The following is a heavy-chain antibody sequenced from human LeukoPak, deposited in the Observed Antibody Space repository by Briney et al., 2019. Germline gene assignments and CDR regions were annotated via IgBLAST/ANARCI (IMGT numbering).Heavy chain of an antibody. CDR2: IYSGGGT. CDR1: GFTVSSNY. Sequence: GGSLRLSCAASGFTVSSNYMSWVRQAPGKGLEWISVIYSGGGTDYADSVKGRFTISRDNSKNTLYLQMNSLRAEDTAVYYCARAVGVTAIHNAFDIWGQGTMVTVSS. CDR3: ARAVGVTAIHNAFDI. J-gene: IGHJ3*02. V-gene: IGHV3-66*02. D-gene: IGHD2-21*02.